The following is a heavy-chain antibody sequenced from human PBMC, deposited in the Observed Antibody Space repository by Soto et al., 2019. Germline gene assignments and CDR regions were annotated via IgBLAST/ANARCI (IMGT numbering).Heavy chain of an antibody. CDR3: AKRAAAGTGNYYYYMDV. D-gene: IGHD6-13*01. CDR2: ISGSGGST. V-gene: IGHV3-23*01. J-gene: IGHJ6*03. Sequence: EVQLLESGGGLVQPGGSLRLSCAASGFTFSSYAMSWVRQAPGKGLEWVSAISGSGGSTYYADSVKGRFTISRDNSKNTLYLQMNSLRAEDTAVYYCAKRAAAGTGNYYYYMDVWGKGTTVTVSS. CDR1: GFTFSSYA.